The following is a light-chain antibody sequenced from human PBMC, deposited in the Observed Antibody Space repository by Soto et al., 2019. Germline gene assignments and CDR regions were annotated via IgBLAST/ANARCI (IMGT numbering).Light chain of an antibody. CDR2: EVS. Sequence: QSALTQPASVSGSPGQSITISCTGTSSDVGAYNYVSWFQQHPGKAPKLMIYEVSHRPSGVSNRFSGSKSGNTASLTISGLHAEDEADYYCSSYTSSTTPVFGGGTKLTVL. CDR3: SSYTSSTTPV. V-gene: IGLV2-14*01. CDR1: SSDVGAYNY. J-gene: IGLJ2*01.